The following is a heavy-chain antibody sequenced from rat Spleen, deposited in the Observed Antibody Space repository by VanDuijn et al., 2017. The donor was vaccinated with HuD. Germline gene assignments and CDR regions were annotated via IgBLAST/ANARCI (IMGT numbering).Heavy chain of an antibody. D-gene: IGHD1-11*01. CDR2: LSYDGTTT. CDR1: GFTFSNYG. CDR3: ARRHYWYTDYCYY. Sequence: EVQLVESGGGLVQPGRSLKLSCAASGFTFSNYGMAWVRQAPTKGLEWVATLSYDGTTTYYRDSVKGRFSISRDIAKSTLYLQMDSLRSADTVSYYCARRHYWYTDYCYYWGQGVIVTVSS. J-gene: IGHJ2*01. V-gene: IGHV5-29*01.